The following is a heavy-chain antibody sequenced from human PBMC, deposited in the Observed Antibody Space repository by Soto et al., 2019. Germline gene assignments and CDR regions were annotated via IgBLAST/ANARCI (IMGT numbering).Heavy chain of an antibody. CDR1: GYTFTSYT. CDR2: INVGNGNT. J-gene: IGHJ5*02. V-gene: IGHV1-3*01. D-gene: IGHD1-26*01. Sequence: ASVKFSCKASGYTFTSYTMHWVRQAPGQRLEWMGWINVGNGNTKYSQKFQGRVTITRDISASTANMELSSLKSEDTAVYYCARDTTRMNWLEPWGEGTLVTVSS. CDR3: ARDTTRMNWLEP.